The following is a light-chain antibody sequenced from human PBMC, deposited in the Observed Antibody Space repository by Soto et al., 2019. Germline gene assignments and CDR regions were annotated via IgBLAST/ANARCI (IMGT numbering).Light chain of an antibody. Sequence: IVLTQSPGTLSLSPGERATLSCRASQSVTSSYLAWYQQKPGQAPRLLIYGASSRATGIPDRFSGSGSGTDFTLTISRLEPEDFAVYYCQQYGSSPPEKTFGQGTKVEIK. J-gene: IGKJ1*01. CDR1: QSVTSSY. CDR2: GAS. V-gene: IGKV3-20*01. CDR3: QQYGSSPPEKT.